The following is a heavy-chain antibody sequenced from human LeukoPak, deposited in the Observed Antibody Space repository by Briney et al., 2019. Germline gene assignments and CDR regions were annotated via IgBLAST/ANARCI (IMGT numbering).Heavy chain of an antibody. J-gene: IGHJ5*02. CDR3: ARTLWFGELFNWFDP. CDR2: IKQDGSEK. Sequence: LGGSLRLSCAASGFTFSSYWMSWVRQAPGKGLEGVANIKQDGSEKYYVDSVKGRFTISSDNAKNSLYLQMNSLRAEDTAVYYCARTLWFGELFNWFDPWGQGTLVTVSS. V-gene: IGHV3-7*01. D-gene: IGHD3-10*01. CDR1: GFTFSSYW.